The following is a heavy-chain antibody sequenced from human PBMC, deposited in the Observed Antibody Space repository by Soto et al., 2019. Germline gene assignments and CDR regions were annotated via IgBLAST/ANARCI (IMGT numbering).Heavy chain of an antibody. Sequence: ALVKVSCKASGYTFTGYYMHWVRQAPGQGLEWMGWINPNSGGTNYAQKFQGWVTMTRDTSISTAYMELSRLRSDDTAVYYCARAYCSSTSCYRGGNYYYYGMDVWGQGTTVTVSS. CDR2: INPNSGGT. D-gene: IGHD2-2*02. J-gene: IGHJ6*02. V-gene: IGHV1-2*04. CDR3: ARAYCSSTSCYRGGNYYYYGMDV. CDR1: GYTFTGYY.